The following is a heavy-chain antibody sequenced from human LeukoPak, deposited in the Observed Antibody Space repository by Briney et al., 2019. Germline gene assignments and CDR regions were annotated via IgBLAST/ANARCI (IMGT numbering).Heavy chain of an antibody. CDR1: GFTITSYW. V-gene: IGHV3-74*01. J-gene: IGHJ4*02. CDR3: AREEEIYVWGSSTAYDY. D-gene: IGHD3-16*01. CDR2: NNNDSSRT. Sequence: HPSRSLRLSCSASGFTITSYWRQSARQRQGKVLVLLFCNNNDSSRTSYADSVKGRFTISRDNAKNTLYLQMISLRAEDTAVYYCAREEEIYVWGSSTAYDYWGQGTLVTVSS.